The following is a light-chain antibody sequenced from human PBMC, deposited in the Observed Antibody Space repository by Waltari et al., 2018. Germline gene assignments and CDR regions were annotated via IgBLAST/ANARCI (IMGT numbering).Light chain of an antibody. Sequence: QLVLTQSPSASASLGASVKLTCTLSSGHSTNIIAWLQQQPEKGPRYLMNVNSDGSNNKGVGIPDRFSGSSSGAERYLTISSLQSEDEADYYCQTGGHGTWVFGGGTRLTVL. CDR1: SGHSTNI. CDR2: VNSDGSN. CDR3: QTGGHGTWV. J-gene: IGLJ3*02. V-gene: IGLV4-69*01.